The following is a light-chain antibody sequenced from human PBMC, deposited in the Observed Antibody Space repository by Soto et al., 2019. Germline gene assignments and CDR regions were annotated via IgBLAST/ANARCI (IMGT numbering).Light chain of an antibody. CDR1: QSVSSNY. CDR3: QQYGSSPGT. J-gene: IGKJ1*01. Sequence: ELVLTQSPGTLSLSPGERATLPCRASQSVSSNYLAWYQQKPGQAPRLLIYGASSSATGIPDRFSGSGSDTDFTPTISRLEPEDFAVYYCQQYGSSPGTFGQGTKVEIK. CDR2: GAS. V-gene: IGKV3-20*01.